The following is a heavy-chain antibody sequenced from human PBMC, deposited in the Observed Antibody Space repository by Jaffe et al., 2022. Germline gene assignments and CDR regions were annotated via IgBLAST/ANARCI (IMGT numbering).Heavy chain of an antibody. D-gene: IGHD6-19*01. CDR2: IYYSGST. V-gene: IGHV4-39*01. CDR1: GGSISSSSYY. Sequence: QLQLQESGPGLVKPSETLSLTCTVSGGSISSSSYYWGWIRQPPGKGLEWIGSIYYSGSTYYNPSLKSRVTISVDTSKNQFSLKLSSVTAADTAVYYCASGQQWREHAFDIWGQGTMVTVSS. CDR3: ASGQQWREHAFDI. J-gene: IGHJ3*02.